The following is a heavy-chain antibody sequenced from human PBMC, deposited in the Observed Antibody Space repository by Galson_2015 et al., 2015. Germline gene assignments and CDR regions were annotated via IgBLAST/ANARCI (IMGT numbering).Heavy chain of an antibody. D-gene: IGHD3-9*01. CDR2: MNPNSGNT. V-gene: IGHV1-8*01. CDR1: GYTFTSYD. CDR3: ARDVYDILTGYYRFDP. J-gene: IGHJ5*02. Sequence: SVKVSCKASGYTFTSYDTNWVRQATGQGLEWMGWMNPNSGNTGYAQKFQGRVTMTRNTSISTAYMELSSLRSEDTAVYYCARDVYDILTGYYRFDPWGQGTLVTVSS.